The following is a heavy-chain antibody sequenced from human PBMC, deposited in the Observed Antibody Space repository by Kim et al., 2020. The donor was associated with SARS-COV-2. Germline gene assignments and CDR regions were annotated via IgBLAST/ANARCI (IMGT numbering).Heavy chain of an antibody. J-gene: IGHJ6*02. Sequence: SETLSLTCAVYGGSFSGYYWSWIRQPPGKGLEWIGEINHSGSTNYNPSLKSRVTISVDTSKNQFSLKLSSVTAADTAVYYCARPQIYDFWSGYSGMDVWGQGTTVTVSS. CDR2: INHSGST. CDR1: GGSFSGYY. V-gene: IGHV4-34*01. CDR3: ARPQIYDFWSGYSGMDV. D-gene: IGHD3-3*01.